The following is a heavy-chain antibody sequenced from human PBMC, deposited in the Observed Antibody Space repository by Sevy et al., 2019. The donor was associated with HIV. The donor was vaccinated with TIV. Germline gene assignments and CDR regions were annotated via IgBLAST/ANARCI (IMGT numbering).Heavy chain of an antibody. CDR1: GFTFSSYA. J-gene: IGHJ4*02. V-gene: IGHV3-64D*06. CDR3: VKGEGVDVWGSYRFDY. CDR2: ISSNGGST. D-gene: IGHD3-16*02. Sequence: GGSLRLSCSASGFTFSSYAMHWVRQAPGKGLEYVAAISSNGGSTYYADSVKGRFTISRDNSKNTLYLQMSSLRAEDTAVYYCVKGEGVDVWGSYRFDYWGQGTLVTVSS.